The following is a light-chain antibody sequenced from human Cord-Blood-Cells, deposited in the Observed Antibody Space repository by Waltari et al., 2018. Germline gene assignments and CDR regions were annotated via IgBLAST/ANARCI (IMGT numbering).Light chain of an antibody. V-gene: IGKV3-20*01. Sequence: DIVLTQSPGTLSLSPGERATLSCRASQSVSSSYLAWYQQKPGQGPRLLIYGASSRATGIPDRFSGSGSGTDFTLTISRLEPEDFAVYYCQQYGSSPRTFGQGTKVEIK. CDR2: GAS. CDR3: QQYGSSPRT. J-gene: IGKJ1*01. CDR1: QSVSSSY.